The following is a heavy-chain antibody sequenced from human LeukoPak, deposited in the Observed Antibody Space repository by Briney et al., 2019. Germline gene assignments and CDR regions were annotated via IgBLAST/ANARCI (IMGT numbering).Heavy chain of an antibody. CDR1: GITLSNYG. Sequence: PGGSLRLSCAVSGITLSNYGMHWVRQAPGKGLEWVAVISYDGSSKYYIDSVKGRFTISRDNSKNTLYLQMNSLRAEDTAVYYCARGENSKTYPVSGYWGQGTLVTVSP. V-gene: IGHV3-30*03. CDR3: ARGENSKTYPVSGY. CDR2: ISYDGSSK. J-gene: IGHJ4*02. D-gene: IGHD2/OR15-2a*01.